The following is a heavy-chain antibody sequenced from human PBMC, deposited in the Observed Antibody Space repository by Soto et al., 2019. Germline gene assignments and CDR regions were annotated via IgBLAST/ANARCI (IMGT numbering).Heavy chain of an antibody. V-gene: IGHV3-23*01. Sequence: DVQVLESGGGLVQPGGSLRLSCAPSGFTFSVSDMTWVRQAPGKGLEWVSSISISGDAAYYADSVKGRFTISRDNSKNQLYLQMSSLRAEATAVYYSPKLVSQAHFDYWARGGLVTVFS. CDR2: ISISGDAA. CDR1: GFTFSVSD. CDR3: PKLVSQAHFDY. J-gene: IGHJ4*02. D-gene: IGHD2-15*01.